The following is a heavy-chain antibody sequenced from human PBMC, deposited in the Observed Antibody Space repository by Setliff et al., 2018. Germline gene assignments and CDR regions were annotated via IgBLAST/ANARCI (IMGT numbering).Heavy chain of an antibody. CDR2: INPYKRDT. D-gene: IGHD2-8*01. J-gene: IGHJ4*02. CDR1: GYTFTNYG. Sequence: GASVKVSCKTSGYTFTNYGVDWVRQAPGQGLEWMGWINPYKRDTFYAHKFQDSLTMSTDTSTSTAYMDLMSLGSDDPAVYYCSRLVRYCTRTSCQRLSGGELWGQGTLVTVSS. V-gene: IGHV1-18*01. CDR3: SRLVRYCTRTSCQRLSGGEL.